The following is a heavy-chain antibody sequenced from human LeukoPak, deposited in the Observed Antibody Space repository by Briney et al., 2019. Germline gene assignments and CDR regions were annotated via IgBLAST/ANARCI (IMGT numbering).Heavy chain of an antibody. Sequence: PSETLSLTCTVSGGSISSSSYYWGWIRQPPGKGLEWIGSIYYSGSTYYNPSLKSRVTMSVDTSKNQFSLKLSSVTAADTAVYYCASQAPDYNDYKGRFDYWSQGTLVTVSS. J-gene: IGHJ4*02. CDR3: ASQAPDYNDYKGRFDY. CDR2: IYYSGST. V-gene: IGHV4-39*01. D-gene: IGHD4-11*01. CDR1: GGSISSSSYY.